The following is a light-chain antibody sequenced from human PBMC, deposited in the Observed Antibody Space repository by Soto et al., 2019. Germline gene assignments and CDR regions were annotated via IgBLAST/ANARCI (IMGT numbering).Light chain of an antibody. CDR2: GAS. Sequence: ELVMTQSPATLSVSPGERATLSCRASQSVSSNLAWYQQKPGQAPTLLIYGASARASGIPARFSGSGSGTEFTLTISSLQSEEFAVYYCQHYNNWPFNFGQGTKLEIK. CDR3: QHYNNWPFN. J-gene: IGKJ2*01. CDR1: QSVSSN. V-gene: IGKV3-15*01.